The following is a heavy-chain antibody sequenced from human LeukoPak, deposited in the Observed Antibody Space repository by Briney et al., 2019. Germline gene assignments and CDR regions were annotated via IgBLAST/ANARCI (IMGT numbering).Heavy chain of an antibody. J-gene: IGHJ4*02. V-gene: IGHV3-53*01. Sequence: GGSLRLFCVASGIDISYHYVGWVRQAPGKGLEWVSVIHTGGTTHYADSVKDRFTVSKDTSNNTVFLQMNSLRVEDTAVYFCARVWFGYFFQWGQGALVTVSS. CDR3: ARVWFGYFFQ. CDR1: GIDISYHY. D-gene: IGHD3-10*01. CDR2: IHTGGTT.